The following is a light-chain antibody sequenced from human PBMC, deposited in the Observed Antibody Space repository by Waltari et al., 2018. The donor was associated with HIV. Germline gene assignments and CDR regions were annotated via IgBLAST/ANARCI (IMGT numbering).Light chain of an antibody. CDR1: ELGVKY. CDR3: QAWGSSTSGV. J-gene: IGLJ3*02. CDR2: QDN. V-gene: IGLV3-1*01. Sequence: SYEVTQPPSVAVSPGQTASITCSGYELGVKYTGWYQQKPGPSPLLVIYQDNKRPSGIPERFSGSSSGHTATLTISGTLPMDEADYYCQAWGSSTSGVFGTGTKLTVL.